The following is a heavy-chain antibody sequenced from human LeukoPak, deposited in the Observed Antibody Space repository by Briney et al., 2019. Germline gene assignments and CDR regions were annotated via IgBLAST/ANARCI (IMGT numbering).Heavy chain of an antibody. Sequence: SVKVSCKASGGTFSNYAISWVRQAPGQGLEWMGGIIPIFGTANYAQKFQGRVTITADESTSTAYMELSSLRSEDTAVYYCARDAHTSLVVPAAMIGYYGMDVWGKGTTVTVSS. CDR2: IIPIFGTA. D-gene: IGHD2-2*01. V-gene: IGHV1-69*13. CDR1: GGTFSNYA. J-gene: IGHJ6*04. CDR3: ARDAHTSLVVPAAMIGYYGMDV.